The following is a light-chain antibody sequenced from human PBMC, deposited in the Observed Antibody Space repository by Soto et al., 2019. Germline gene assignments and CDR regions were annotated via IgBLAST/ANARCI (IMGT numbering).Light chain of an antibody. CDR2: GNS. CDR1: SSNIGAGYD. J-gene: IGLJ2*01. CDR3: QSYDSSLSAPVV. Sequence: QSVLTQPPSVSGAPGQRVTISCTGSSSNIGAGYDVHWYQQLPGTAPKLLIYGNSNRPSGVPDRFSGSKSGTSASLAITGLHAEDEADYYRQSYDSSLSAPVVFGGGTKLTVL. V-gene: IGLV1-40*01.